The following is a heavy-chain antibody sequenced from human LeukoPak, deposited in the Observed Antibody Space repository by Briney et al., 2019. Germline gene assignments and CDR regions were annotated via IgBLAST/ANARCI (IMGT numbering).Heavy chain of an antibody. Sequence: PSQTLSLTCTVSGDSISSGGYYWSCIRQHPGKGLEWIGYIYYSGSTYYNPSLKSRVTISLDTSKNQFSLKLSSVTAADTAVYYCARGGSSSFDSWGQGTLVTVSS. CDR3: ARGGSSSFDS. D-gene: IGHD1-26*01. V-gene: IGHV4-31*03. CDR1: GDSISSGGYY. CDR2: IYYSGST. J-gene: IGHJ4*02.